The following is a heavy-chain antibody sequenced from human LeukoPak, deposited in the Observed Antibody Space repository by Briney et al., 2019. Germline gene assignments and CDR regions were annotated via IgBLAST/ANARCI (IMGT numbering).Heavy chain of an antibody. CDR2: IYYSGST. J-gene: IGHJ4*02. CDR3: ARQRDAFGVVSFFDY. V-gene: IGHV4-59*08. D-gene: IGHD3-3*01. Sequence: SETLSLTCSVSGGSISGYYWSWIRQPPEKGLEWIGYIYYSGSTNYNPSLKSRVTMSVDTSKNQFSLKLTSVTAADTAVYYCARQRDAFGVVSFFDYWGQGTLVTVSS. CDR1: GGSISGYY.